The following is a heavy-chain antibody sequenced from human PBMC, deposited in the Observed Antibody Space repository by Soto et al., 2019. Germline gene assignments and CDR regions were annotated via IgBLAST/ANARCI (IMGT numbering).Heavy chain of an antibody. CDR1: GDSVSSNSAA. CDR3: AGTTSHYWYYMDV. CDR2: TYYRTRWYY. Sequence: SQTLSLTCVISGDSVSSNSAAWNWIRQSPSRGLEWLGRTYYRTRWYYDYAVSVRSRITVNPDTSKNQFSLQLTSVTPEDTAVYYCAGTTSHYWYYMDVWGKGATVTVSS. D-gene: IGHD1-7*01. V-gene: IGHV6-1*01. J-gene: IGHJ6*03.